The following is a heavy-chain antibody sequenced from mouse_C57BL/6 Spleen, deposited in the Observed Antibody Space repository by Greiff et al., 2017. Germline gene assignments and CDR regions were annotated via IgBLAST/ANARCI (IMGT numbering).Heavy chain of an antibody. J-gene: IGHJ3*01. CDR2: IEPSDSYT. Sequence: QIQLQQPGAELVKPGASVKLSCKASGYTFTSYWMQWVKQRPGQGLEWIREIEPSDSYTYYNQKFKGKATLTVDTSPRTAYMQLRSPTSEDSAVYYCASGDSSNWGQGTLVTVSA. CDR3: ASGDSSN. CDR1: GYTFTSYW. V-gene: IGHV1-50*01.